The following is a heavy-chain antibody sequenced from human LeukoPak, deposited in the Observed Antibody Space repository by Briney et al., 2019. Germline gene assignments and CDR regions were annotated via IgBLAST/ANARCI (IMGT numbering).Heavy chain of an antibody. Sequence: SVKVSCKASGGTFSSYAISWVRQAPGQGLEWMGGIIPIFGTANYAQKFQGRVTITTDESTSTAYMELCSLRSEDTAVYYCARGHSSGWYSDWFDPWGQGTLVTVSS. D-gene: IGHD6-19*01. CDR1: GGTFSSYA. J-gene: IGHJ5*02. CDR3: ARGHSSGWYSDWFDP. CDR2: IIPIFGTA. V-gene: IGHV1-69*05.